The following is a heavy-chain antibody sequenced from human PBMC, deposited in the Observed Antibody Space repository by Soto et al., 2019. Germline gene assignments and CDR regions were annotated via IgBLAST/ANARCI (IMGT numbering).Heavy chain of an antibody. CDR3: ASGLAAGTIGYYGMDV. CDR2: IIPIFGTA. J-gene: IGHJ6*02. D-gene: IGHD6-13*01. CDR1: GGTFSSYA. V-gene: IGHV1-69*12. Sequence: QVQLVQSGAEVKKPGSSVKVSCKASGGTFSSYAISWVRQAPGQGLEWMGGIIPIFGTANYAQKFQGRVTITADESTSTAYMELSSLRSEDMAVYYCASGLAAGTIGYYGMDVWGQGTTVTVSS.